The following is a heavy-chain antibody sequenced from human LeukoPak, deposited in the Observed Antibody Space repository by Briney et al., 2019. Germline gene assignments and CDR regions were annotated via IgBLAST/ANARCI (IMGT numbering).Heavy chain of an antibody. D-gene: IGHD3-22*01. CDR2: INHSGST. CDR3: ANGPTDYYDSSGSQNGNWFDP. J-gene: IGHJ5*02. CDR1: GGSFSGYY. Sequence: SETLSLTCAVYGGSFSGYYWSWIRQPPGKGLEWMGEINHSGSTNYNPSLKSRVTISVDTSKNQFSLKLSSVTAADTAGYDCANGPTDYYDSSGSQNGNWFDPWGQGTLVTVSS. V-gene: IGHV4-34*01.